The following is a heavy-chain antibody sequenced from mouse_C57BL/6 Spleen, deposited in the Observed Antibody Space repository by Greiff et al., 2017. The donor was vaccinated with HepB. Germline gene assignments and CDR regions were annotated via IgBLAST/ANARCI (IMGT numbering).Heavy chain of an antibody. V-gene: IGHV1-42*01. CDR1: GYSFTGYY. Sequence: EVQLQQSGPELVKPGASVKISCKASGYSFTGYYMNWVKQSPEKSLEWIGEINPSTGGTTYNQKFKAKATLTVDKSSSTAYMQLKSLTSEDSAVYYCARADYYGSSPSYFDYWGQGTTRTVSS. CDR3: ARADYYGSSPSYFDY. D-gene: IGHD1-1*01. J-gene: IGHJ2*01. CDR2: INPSTGGT.